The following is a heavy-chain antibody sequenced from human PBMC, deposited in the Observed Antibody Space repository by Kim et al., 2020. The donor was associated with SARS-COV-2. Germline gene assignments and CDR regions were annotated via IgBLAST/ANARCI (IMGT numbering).Heavy chain of an antibody. V-gene: IGHV1-58*01. CDR2: IVVGSGNT. CDR3: AAEAPLYYYVRDYYGMDV. D-gene: IGHD3-10*02. J-gene: IGHJ6*02. Sequence: SVKVSCKASGFTFTSSAVQWVRQARGQRLEWIGWIVVGSGNTNYAQKFQERVTITRDMSTSTAYMELSSLRSEDTAVYYCAAEAPLYYYVRDYYGMDVWGQGTTVTVSS. CDR1: GFTFTSSA.